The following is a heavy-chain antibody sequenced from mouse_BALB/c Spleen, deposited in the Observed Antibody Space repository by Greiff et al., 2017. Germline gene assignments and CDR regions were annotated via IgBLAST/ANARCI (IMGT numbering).Heavy chain of an antibody. V-gene: IGHV5-4*02. Sequence: EVKLVESGGGLVKPGGSLKLSCAASGFTFSDYSMYWVRQTPEKRLEWVATISDGGSYTYYQDNVKGRFTISRDTAKDNLYLQMSSLKSEDTAMYYGASGDYCSKAAFAYWGQGTLVTVSA. CDR3: ASGDYCSKAAFAY. D-gene: IGHD1-1*01. CDR1: GFTFSDYS. J-gene: IGHJ3*01. CDR2: ISDGGSYT.